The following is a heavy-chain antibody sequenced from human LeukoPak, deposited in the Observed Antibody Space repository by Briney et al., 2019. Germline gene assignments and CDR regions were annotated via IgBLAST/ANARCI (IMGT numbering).Heavy chain of an antibody. J-gene: IGHJ3*01. CDR3: TKDPNGDYIGAFDF. CDR1: RFAFSAYA. Sequence: PGGSLRLSCAASRFAFSAYAMTWVRQAPGKGLEWVSSITGSGAGTSYADSVKGRFTISRDNSKNTLYLQMNNLRAEDTAVYYCTKDPNGDYIGAFDFWGQGTMVTVSS. CDR2: ITGSGAGT. D-gene: IGHD4-17*01. V-gene: IGHV3-23*01.